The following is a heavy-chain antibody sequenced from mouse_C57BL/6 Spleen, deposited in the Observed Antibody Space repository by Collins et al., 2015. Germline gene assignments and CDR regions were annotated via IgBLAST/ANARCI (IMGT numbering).Heavy chain of an antibody. CDR3: TRGNGNYVDY. CDR2: IRLKSNNYAT. Sequence: EVKLEESGGGLVQPGGSMKLSCVASGFTFSNYWMNWVRQSPEKGLEWVAEIRLKSNNYATHYAESVKGRFTISRDDSKSSVYLQMNNLRAEDTGIYYCTRGNGNYVDYWGQGTTLTVSS. CDR1: GFTFSNYW. D-gene: IGHD2-1*01. J-gene: IGHJ2*01. V-gene: IGHV6-6*02.